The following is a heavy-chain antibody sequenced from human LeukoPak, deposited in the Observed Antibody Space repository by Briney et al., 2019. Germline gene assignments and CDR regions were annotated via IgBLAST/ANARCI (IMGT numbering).Heavy chain of an antibody. CDR1: GFTFSSYE. CDR2: ISGSGDST. J-gene: IGHJ4*02. D-gene: IGHD4-17*01. V-gene: IGHV3-23*01. Sequence: GGSLRLSCAASGFTFSSYEMNWVRQAPGLGLEWVSAISGSGDSTYYKDSVKGRFTVTRDNSKNTLYLHMNNLRAEDTAVYYCAKLDYGSYVVGNGYFDYWGQGTLVTVSS. CDR3: AKLDYGSYVVGNGYFDY.